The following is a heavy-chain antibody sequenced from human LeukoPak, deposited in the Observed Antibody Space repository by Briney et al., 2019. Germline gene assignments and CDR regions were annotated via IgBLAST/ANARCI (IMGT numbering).Heavy chain of an antibody. CDR2: ISYDGSNI. CDR1: GFTFSSYA. J-gene: IGHJ6*03. D-gene: IGHD3-3*01. V-gene: IGHV3-30-3*01. CDR3: ARVGYYDFWSGLIPHTYYMDV. Sequence: GGSLRLSCAASGFTFSSYAMHWVRQAPGKGLEWVSVISYDGSNIYYADSVKGRFTISRDNSKNTLYLQMNSLRAEDTAVYYCARVGYYDFWSGLIPHTYYMDVWGKGTTVTVSS.